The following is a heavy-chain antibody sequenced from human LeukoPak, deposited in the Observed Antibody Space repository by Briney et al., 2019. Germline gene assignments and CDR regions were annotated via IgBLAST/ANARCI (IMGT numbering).Heavy chain of an antibody. CDR3: ARDESSSWSAGLLDY. V-gene: IGHV3-33*01. CDR1: GFTFSSYG. CDR2: IWYDGSNK. J-gene: IGHJ4*02. D-gene: IGHD6-13*01. Sequence: GRSLRLSCAASGFTFSSYGMHWVRQAPGKGLEWVAVIWYDGSNKYYADSEKGRFTISRDNSKNTLYLQMNSLRAEDTAVYYCARDESSSWSAGLLDYWGQGTLVTVSS.